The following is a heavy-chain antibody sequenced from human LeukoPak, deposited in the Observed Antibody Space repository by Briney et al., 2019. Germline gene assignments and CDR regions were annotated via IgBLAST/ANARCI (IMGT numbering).Heavy chain of an antibody. Sequence: TSETLSLTCTVSGDSFSNYYWSWIRQPPGKGLEWIGYFYYTGSTHYNPSLKSRVTISIDTSKNQFSLKVSSVTAADTAVYYCARDLGHWDTDYWGQGALVTVSS. V-gene: IGHV4-59*12. CDR3: ARDLGHWDTDY. J-gene: IGHJ4*02. D-gene: IGHD1/OR15-1a*01. CDR2: FYYTGST. CDR1: GDSFSNYY.